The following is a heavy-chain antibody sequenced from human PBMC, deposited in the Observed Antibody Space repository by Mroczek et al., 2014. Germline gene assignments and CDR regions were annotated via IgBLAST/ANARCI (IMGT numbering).Heavy chain of an antibody. J-gene: IGHJ4*02. CDR2: MNPNSGNT. D-gene: IGHD3-9*01. V-gene: IGHV1-8*01. Sequence: QVQLVESGAEVKKPGASVKVPCKASGYTFTSYDINWVRQATGQGLEWMGWMNPNSGNTGYAQKFQGRVTMTRNTSISTAYMELSSLRSEDTAVYYCARWTYYDILTGYYNFDYWGQGTLVTVSS. CDR1: GYTFTSYD. CDR3: ARWTYYDILTGYYNFDY.